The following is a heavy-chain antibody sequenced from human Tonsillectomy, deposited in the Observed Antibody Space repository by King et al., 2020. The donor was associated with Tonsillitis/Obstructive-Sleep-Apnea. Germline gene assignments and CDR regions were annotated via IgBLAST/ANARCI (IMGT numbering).Heavy chain of an antibody. CDR3: ARTTNFFDL. CDR1: GFTFSSYW. CDR2: INSDGWGT. Sequence: VQLVESRGGLVQPGGSLRLSWAASGFTFSSYWRNWVRQAPGKGGVWVSSINSDGWGTNYGDSVKGRFTISRENAKNTLYLQMNSLRAEDTAVYYCARTTNFFDLWGRGTLVTVSS. D-gene: IGHD1-1*01. V-gene: IGHV3-74*01. J-gene: IGHJ2*01.